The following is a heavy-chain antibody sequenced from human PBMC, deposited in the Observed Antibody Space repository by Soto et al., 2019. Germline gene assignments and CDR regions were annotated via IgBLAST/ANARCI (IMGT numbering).Heavy chain of an antibody. Sequence: SETLSLTCTVSGGSVRSDTYYWSWIRQPPGKGLEWIGRTYYSGTGSPNYNPSLKSRVTISVGTSRNQFSLIVSSVTAADTAVYYCAKDRASSWEGPSWGQGTLVTVSS. CDR3: AKDRASSWEGPS. V-gene: IGHV4-61*01. CDR2: TYYSGTGSP. CDR1: GGSVRSDTYY. J-gene: IGHJ4*02. D-gene: IGHD6-13*01.